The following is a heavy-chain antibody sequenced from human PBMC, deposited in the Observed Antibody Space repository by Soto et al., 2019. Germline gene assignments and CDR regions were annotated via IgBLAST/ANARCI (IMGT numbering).Heavy chain of an antibody. CDR1: GGSVNSGNYY. CDR2: FYYTGSI. D-gene: IGHD3-22*01. V-gene: IGHV4-61*01. J-gene: IGHJ4*02. Sequence: PSETLSLTCTVSGGSVNSGNYYWSWIRQPPGEGLEWIGYFYYTGSINYNPSLKSRVTISIDASKNQFSLRLSSVTAADTAVYYCARSMFYSDGSNYSPFDYWGQGTLVTVSS. CDR3: ARSMFYSDGSNYSPFDY.